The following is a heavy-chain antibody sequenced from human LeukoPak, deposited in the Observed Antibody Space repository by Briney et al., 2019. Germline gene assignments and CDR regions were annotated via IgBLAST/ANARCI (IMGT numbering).Heavy chain of an antibody. J-gene: IGHJ5*02. CDR2: MNPNSGNT. CDR1: RYTFTSYD. V-gene: IGHV1-8*01. CDR3: ARKNYGSNRWFDP. Sequence: GASVKASCKASRYTFTSYDINWVRQATGQGLEWMGWMNPNSGNTGYAQKFQGRVTMTRNTSIGTAYMELSSLRSEDTAVYYCARKNYGSNRWFDPWGQGTLVTVSS. D-gene: IGHD4/OR15-4a*01.